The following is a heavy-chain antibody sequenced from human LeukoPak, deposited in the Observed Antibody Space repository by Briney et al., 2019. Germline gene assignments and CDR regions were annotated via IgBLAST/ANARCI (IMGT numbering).Heavy chain of an antibody. V-gene: IGHV1-2*06. J-gene: IGHJ2*01. CDR1: GYTFTGYY. Sequence: ASVKFSCKASGYTFTGYYMHWLRQAPGQGLEWMGRINPNSGGTNYAQKFQGRVTMTRDTSLSTAYMELSRLRSDDTAGYYCAREYSSSPWYFDVWGRGTLVTVSS. D-gene: IGHD6-6*01. CDR3: AREYSSSPWYFDV. CDR2: INPNSGGT.